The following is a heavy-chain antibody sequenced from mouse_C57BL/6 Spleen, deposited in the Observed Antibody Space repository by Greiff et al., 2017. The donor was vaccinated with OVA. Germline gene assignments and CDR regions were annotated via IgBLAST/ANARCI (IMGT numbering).Heavy chain of an antibody. Sequence: QVQLQQSGAELVRPGTSVKVSCKASGYAFTNYLIEWVKQRPGQGLEWIGVINPGSGGTNYNEKFKGKATLTADKSSSTAYMQLSSLTSEDSAVYFCARGAQAEYWGQGTLVTVSA. V-gene: IGHV1-54*01. J-gene: IGHJ3*01. CDR3: ARGAQAEY. CDR1: GYAFTNYL. D-gene: IGHD3-2*02. CDR2: INPGSGGT.